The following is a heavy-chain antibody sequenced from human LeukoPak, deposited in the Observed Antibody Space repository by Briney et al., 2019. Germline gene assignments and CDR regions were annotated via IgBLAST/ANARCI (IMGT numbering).Heavy chain of an antibody. CDR2: IPYHGTNK. Sequence: GGSLRLSCAASGFTFTSYGMHWVRQAPGKGLEWVAFIPYHGTNKYYADSVKGRFTISRDNSKNTVSLKMNSLRIDDTAVYYCTKDRTTFGVVGIYYFDHWGQGTLVTVSS. J-gene: IGHJ4*02. V-gene: IGHV3-30*02. CDR3: TKDRTTFGVVGIYYFDH. D-gene: IGHD3-3*01. CDR1: GFTFTSYG.